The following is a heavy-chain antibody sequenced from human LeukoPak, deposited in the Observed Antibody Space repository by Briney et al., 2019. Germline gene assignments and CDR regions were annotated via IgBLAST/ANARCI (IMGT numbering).Heavy chain of an antibody. J-gene: IGHJ4*02. D-gene: IGHD5-24*01. Sequence: GGSLRLSCATSGFSFTDYPMNWVRQAPGKGLEWISNIRTTAEGAKYAYYADSVKGRVTISRDDGKNTLYLHMNSLRDDDTLVFYGAAGIRDAFDYWGQGILVTVSS. CDR3: AAGIRDAFDY. CDR1: GFSFTDYP. CDR2: IRTTAEGAKYA. V-gene: IGHV3-48*02.